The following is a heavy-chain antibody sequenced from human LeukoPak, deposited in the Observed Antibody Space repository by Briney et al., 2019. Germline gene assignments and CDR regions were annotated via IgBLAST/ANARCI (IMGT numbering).Heavy chain of an antibody. D-gene: IGHD4-23*01. CDR1: GFTFNSYE. V-gene: IGHV3-15*01. Sequence: PGGSLRLSCAASGFTFNSYEMNWVRQAPGKGLEWVGRIKSKTDGGTTDYAAPVKGRFTISRDDSKNTLYLQMNSLKTEDTAVYYCTTSTVVTHFDYWGQGTLVTVSS. J-gene: IGHJ4*02. CDR2: IKSKTDGGTT. CDR3: TTSTVVTHFDY.